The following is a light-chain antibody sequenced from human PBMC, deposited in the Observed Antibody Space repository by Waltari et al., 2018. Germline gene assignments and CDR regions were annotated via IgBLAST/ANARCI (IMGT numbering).Light chain of an antibody. CDR1: QSISSY. CDR3: QQSYSTPRT. Sequence: DIQMTQSPSSLSASVGDRVTITCRASQSISSYVNWYQQKPGKAPKLLIYAASSLQSGVPSRFSGSGSGTDFTLTISSLQPEEFATYYCQQSYSTPRTFGQGTKVEIK. V-gene: IGKV1-39*01. CDR2: AAS. J-gene: IGKJ1*01.